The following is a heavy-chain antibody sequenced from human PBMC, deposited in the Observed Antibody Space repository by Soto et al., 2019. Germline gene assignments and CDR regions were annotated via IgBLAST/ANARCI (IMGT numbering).Heavy chain of an antibody. D-gene: IGHD6-6*01. CDR1: GGTFSSYA. J-gene: IGHJ4*02. Sequence: GASVKVSCKASGGTFSSYAISWVRQAPGQGLEWMGGIIPIFGTANYAQKFQGRVTITADESTSTAYMELSSLRSEDTAVYYCARGPIAARTELSDYWGQGTLVTVSS. V-gene: IGHV1-69*13. CDR2: IIPIFGTA. CDR3: ARGPIAARTELSDY.